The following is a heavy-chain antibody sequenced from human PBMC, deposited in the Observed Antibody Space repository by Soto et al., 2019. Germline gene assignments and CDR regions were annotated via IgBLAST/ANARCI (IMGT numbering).Heavy chain of an antibody. V-gene: IGHV4-38-2*02. CDR1: GYSISSGYY. J-gene: IGHJ6*02. Sequence: SSETLSLTCAVSGYSISSGYYWGWIRQPPGKGLEWIGSIYHSGSTYYNPSLKSRVTISVDTSKNQFSLKLSSVTAADTAVYYCARDDLSVWGQGTTVTVSS. CDR2: IYHSGST. CDR3: ARDDLSV.